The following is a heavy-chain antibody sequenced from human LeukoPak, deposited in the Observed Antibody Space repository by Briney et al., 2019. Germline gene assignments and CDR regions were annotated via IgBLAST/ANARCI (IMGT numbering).Heavy chain of an antibody. CDR2: INPDGSDI. V-gene: IGHV3-74*01. CDR3: STSLNLPGY. J-gene: IGHJ4*02. D-gene: IGHD4/OR15-4a*01. Sequence: GGSLRLSCEASGITLRTYWMHWVRQAPGKGLEWVSCINPDGSDIRYADPVKGRFSISRDNARNMVSLQMNSLTVEDTAMYFCSTSLNLPGYWGQGTLVIVSS. CDR1: GITLRTYW.